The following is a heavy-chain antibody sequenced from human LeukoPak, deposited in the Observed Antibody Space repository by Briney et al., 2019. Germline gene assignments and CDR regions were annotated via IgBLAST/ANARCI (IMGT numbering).Heavy chain of an antibody. V-gene: IGHV3-23*01. J-gene: IGHJ4*02. Sequence: GGSLRLSCAASGFTFNTHAMSWVRQAPGMGLEWVSGINGNGASTYYSDSVKGRFTISRDNSKNTLYLQMSSLRAEDTAVYCCAKDQGYSYYYLDYWGQGTLVTVSS. D-gene: IGHD5-18*01. CDR3: AKDQGYSYYYLDY. CDR2: INGNGAST. CDR1: GFTFNTHA.